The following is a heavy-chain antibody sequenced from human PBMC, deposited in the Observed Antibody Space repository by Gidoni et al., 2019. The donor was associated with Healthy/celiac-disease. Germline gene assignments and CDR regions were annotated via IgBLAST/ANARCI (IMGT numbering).Heavy chain of an antibody. V-gene: IGHV3-33*01. CDR2: IWYDGSNK. D-gene: IGHD5-18*01. J-gene: IGHJ4*02. Sequence: QVQLVESGGGVVQPGRSLRLSCAASGFTFSSYGMHWVRQAPGKGLEWVAVIWYDGSNKYYADSVKGRFTISRDNSKNTLYLQMNSFRAEDTAVYYCARTQGGYSYGVDYWGQGTLVTVSS. CDR1: GFTFSSYG. CDR3: ARTQGGYSYGVDY.